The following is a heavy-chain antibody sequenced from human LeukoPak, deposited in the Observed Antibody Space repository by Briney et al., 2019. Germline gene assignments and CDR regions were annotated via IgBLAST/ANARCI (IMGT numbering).Heavy chain of an antibody. V-gene: IGHV4-4*02. D-gene: IGHD6-19*01. CDR2: IYHNGGT. CDR3: AREVGAGSHKGFDY. CDR1: GGSISTNNW. Sequence: SETLSLTCAVSGGSISTNNWWHWLRLSPGKGLEWIGEIYHNGGTNYNPSLKSRVTMSVDTSRNQFSLNVNSVTDADTAIYFCAREVGAGSHKGFDYWGQGTLVTVSS. J-gene: IGHJ4*02.